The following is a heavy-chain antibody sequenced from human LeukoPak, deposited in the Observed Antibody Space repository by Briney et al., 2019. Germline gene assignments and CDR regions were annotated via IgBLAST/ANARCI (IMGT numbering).Heavy chain of an antibody. CDR2: IYSGGNT. CDR1: GFSVSSNY. CDR3: VSHSDPLTNYSFDY. J-gene: IGHJ4*02. D-gene: IGHD3-9*01. V-gene: IGHV3-53*01. Sequence: PGGSLRLSCAASGFSVSSNYMSWVRQAPGKGLEWVSIIYSGGNTYSADSVRGRFTISRDSSKNTLSLQLSSLRADDTAVYYCVSHSDPLTNYSFDYWGQGTLVTVSS.